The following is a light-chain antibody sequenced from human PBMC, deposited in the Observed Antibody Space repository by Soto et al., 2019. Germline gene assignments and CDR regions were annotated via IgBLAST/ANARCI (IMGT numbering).Light chain of an antibody. Sequence: EIVLTQSPGTLSLSPGERATLSCRASQSVSSSYLAWYQQKPGQAPRLLIYGASSRATGIPDRFSGSGSGTDLTLTISRLEPEDFSVYYCQQYGSSPYTCGQGTKLEIK. CDR2: GAS. V-gene: IGKV3-20*01. J-gene: IGKJ2*01. CDR3: QQYGSSPYT. CDR1: QSVSSSY.